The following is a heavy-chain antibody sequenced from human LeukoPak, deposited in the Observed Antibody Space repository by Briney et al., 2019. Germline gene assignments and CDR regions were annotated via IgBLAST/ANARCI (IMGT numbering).Heavy chain of an antibody. D-gene: IGHD1-26*01. CDR2: ISSSSSTI. V-gene: IGHV3-48*04. CDR3: ARSQYSGSLYFDY. J-gene: IGHJ4*02. CDR1: GFTFSSYS. Sequence: GGSLRLSCAASGFTFSSYSMNWVRQAPGKGLEWVSYISSSSSTIYYADSVKGRFTISRDNAKNSLYLQMNSLRAEDTAVYYCARSQYSGSLYFDYWGQGTLVTVSS.